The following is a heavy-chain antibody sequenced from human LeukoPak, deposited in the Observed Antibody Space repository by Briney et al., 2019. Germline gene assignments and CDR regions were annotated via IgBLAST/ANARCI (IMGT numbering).Heavy chain of an antibody. D-gene: IGHD3-10*01. CDR2: ISSSSSTI. CDR1: GFTFSSYS. CDR3: AKGSLLWFGEFGL. V-gene: IGHV3-48*01. Sequence: GGSLRLSCAASGFTFSSYSMNWVRQAPGKGLEWVSYISSSSSTIYYADSVKGRFTISRDNSKNTLYVQMNILRAEDTAVYYCAKGSLLWFGEFGLWGQGTLVTVSS. J-gene: IGHJ4*02.